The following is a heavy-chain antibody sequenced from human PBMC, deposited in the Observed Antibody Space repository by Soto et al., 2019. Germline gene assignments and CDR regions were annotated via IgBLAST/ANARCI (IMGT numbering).Heavy chain of an antibody. Sequence: SVKVSCKASGGTFSSFAISWVRQAPGQGLEWMGGIIPIFGTTNYAQKFQGRVTITADESTSTAYMEVTTLRSEDTAVYYWARDRDHTYDYWGQGTLVTVSS. J-gene: IGHJ4*02. CDR3: ARDRDHTYDY. CDR2: IIPIFGTT. CDR1: GGTFSSFA. V-gene: IGHV1-69*13.